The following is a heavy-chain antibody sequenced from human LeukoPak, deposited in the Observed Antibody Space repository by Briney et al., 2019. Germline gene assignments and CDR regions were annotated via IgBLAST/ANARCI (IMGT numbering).Heavy chain of an antibody. CDR3: ASRSRHDAFDI. Sequence: SQTLSLTCTVSGGSITSGDYFWSWIRQPPGKGLEWIGYIYHSGSTHYNPSFDSRLTITVDTSKNQFSLKLSSVTAADTAVYYCASRSRHDAFDIWGQGTMVTLSS. CDR1: GGSITSGDYF. CDR2: IYHSGST. V-gene: IGHV4-30-4*01. J-gene: IGHJ3*02.